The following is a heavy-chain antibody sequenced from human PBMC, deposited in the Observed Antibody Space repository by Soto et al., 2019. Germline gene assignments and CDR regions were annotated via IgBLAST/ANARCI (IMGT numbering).Heavy chain of an antibody. CDR2: IIPIFGTA. D-gene: IGHD5-12*01. J-gene: IGHJ4*02. CDR3: ARSPKLIIGWLRFGY. Sequence: SVKVSCKASGGTFSSYAISWVRQAPGQGLEWMGGIIPIFGTANYAQKFQGRVTMTTDTSTSTAYMELRSLRSDDTAVYYCARSPKLIIGWLRFGYWGQGTPVTVSS. V-gene: IGHV1-69*05. CDR1: GGTFSSYA.